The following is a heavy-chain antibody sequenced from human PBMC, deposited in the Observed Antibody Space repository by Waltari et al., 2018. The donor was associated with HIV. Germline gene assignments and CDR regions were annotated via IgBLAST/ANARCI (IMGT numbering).Heavy chain of an antibody. CDR3: ARAYRPTDIDY. J-gene: IGHJ4*02. CDR2: IYTSGRT. D-gene: IGHD3-16*02. CDR1: GCSISSGSYY. Sequence: QVQLQESGPGLVKPSQTLSLTCTVSGCSISSGSYYWSWIRQPAGKGLEWIGRIYTSGRTNYSPSLKSRVTILVDTSKNQFSLKLSSVTAADTAVYYCARAYRPTDIDYWGQGTLVTVSS. V-gene: IGHV4-61*02.